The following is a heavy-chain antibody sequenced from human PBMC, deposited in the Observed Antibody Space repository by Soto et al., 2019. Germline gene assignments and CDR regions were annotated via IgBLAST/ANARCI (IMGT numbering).Heavy chain of an antibody. CDR2: IYYGGTT. V-gene: IGHV4-59*11. J-gene: IGHJ4*02. CDR3: ARGGASSKYFDY. CDR1: GISIRDQY. D-gene: IGHD2-15*01. Sequence: SETLSLTCTVSGISIRDQYWSWIRQPPGKGLEWIGFIYYGGTTNYNPSLKSRVTISVDTSKSQFSLKLSSVTAADTAVYYCARGGASSKYFDYWGQGTLVTVSS.